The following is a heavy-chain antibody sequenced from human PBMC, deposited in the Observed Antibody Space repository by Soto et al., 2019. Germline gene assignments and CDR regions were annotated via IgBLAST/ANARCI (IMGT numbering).Heavy chain of an antibody. D-gene: IGHD6-13*01. Sequence: PSETLYLTCTVSGGSISSYYWSWIRQPAGKGLEWIGRIYTSGSTNYNPSLKSRVTMSVYTSKNQFSLKLSSVTAADTAVYYCARDRSPSAAAGTRWFDPWGQGTLVTVSS. CDR2: IYTSGST. CDR1: GGSISSYY. V-gene: IGHV4-4*07. J-gene: IGHJ5*02. CDR3: ARDRSPSAAAGTRWFDP.